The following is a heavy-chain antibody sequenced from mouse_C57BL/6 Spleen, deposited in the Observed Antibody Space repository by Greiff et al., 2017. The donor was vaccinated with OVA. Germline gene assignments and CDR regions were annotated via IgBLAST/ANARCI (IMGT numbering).Heavy chain of an antibody. CDR3: ARERDMISYFDY. V-gene: IGHV3-6*01. CDR2: ISYDGSN. J-gene: IGHJ2*01. D-gene: IGHD2-4*01. Sequence: ESGPGLVKPSQSLSLTCSVTGYSITSGYYWNWIRQFPGNKLEWMGYISYDGSNNYNPSLKNRISITRDTSKNQFFLKLNSVTTEDTATYYRARERDMISYFDYWGQGTTLTVSS. CDR1: GYSITSGYY.